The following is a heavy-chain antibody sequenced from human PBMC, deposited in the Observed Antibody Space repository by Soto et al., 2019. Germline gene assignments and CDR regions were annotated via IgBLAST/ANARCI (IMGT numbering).Heavy chain of an antibody. Sequence: QVQLVQSGAEVKEPGDSVRVSCEASGYTFTAYYIHWVRQAPGQGLEWMGWINPKFGDTTYAQDFQGSLTLTRDMSIRTVYMDLSRLTSDDTAIYYCARNMDYYYGPGSGNGHGVWGQGTTVNVFS. V-gene: IGHV1-2*02. D-gene: IGHD3-10*01. CDR3: ARNMDYYYGPGSGNGHGV. CDR2: INPKFGDT. J-gene: IGHJ6*02. CDR1: GYTFTAYY.